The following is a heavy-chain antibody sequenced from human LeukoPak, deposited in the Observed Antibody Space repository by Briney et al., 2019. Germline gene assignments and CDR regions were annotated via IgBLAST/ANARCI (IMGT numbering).Heavy chain of an antibody. V-gene: IGHV4-39*01. J-gene: IGHJ6*02. CDR1: GASISSSSYY. D-gene: IGHD4-11*01. Sequence: SETLSVTCTVSGASISSSSYYWGWIRQPPGKGLEWIGSIFYSGISYYNPSLKSRVTISVDTSKNQFSLKLSSVTAADTAVYYCASHDFSNYYGMDVWGQGTTVTVSS. CDR3: ASHDFSNYYGMDV. CDR2: IFYSGIS.